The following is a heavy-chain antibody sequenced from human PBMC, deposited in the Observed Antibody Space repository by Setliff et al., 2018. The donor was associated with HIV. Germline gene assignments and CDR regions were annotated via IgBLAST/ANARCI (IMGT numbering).Heavy chain of an antibody. CDR2: IYFSGTP. Sequence: SETLSLTCTVSGGSINSRSYYWAWIRQPPGKGLEWVASIYFSGTPYYNPSLKNRVTLSVDTSKNQFSLKLSSVTAADTAVYYCARRGMWSYETGGNPTATFDYWGQGVLVTVSS. D-gene: IGHD2-8*02. CDR3: ARRGMWSYETGGNPTATFDY. J-gene: IGHJ4*02. CDR1: GGSINSRSYY. V-gene: IGHV4-39*01.